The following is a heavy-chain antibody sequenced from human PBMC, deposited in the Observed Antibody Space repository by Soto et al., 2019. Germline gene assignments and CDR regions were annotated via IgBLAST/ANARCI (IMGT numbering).Heavy chain of an antibody. CDR1: GYTFTSYD. D-gene: IGHD6-19*01. CDR2: MNPNSGNT. CDR3: ARAPAKKQWLVHDDAFDA. V-gene: IGHV1-8*01. J-gene: IGHJ3*01. Sequence: QVQLVQSGAEVKKPGASVKVSCKASGYTFTSYDINWVRQATGQGLEWMGWMNPNSGNTGYAQKFQGRVTMTRNTPVHTAYMELSSLRSEDTAVYSCARAPAKKQWLVHDDAFDAWGQGTMVTVSS.